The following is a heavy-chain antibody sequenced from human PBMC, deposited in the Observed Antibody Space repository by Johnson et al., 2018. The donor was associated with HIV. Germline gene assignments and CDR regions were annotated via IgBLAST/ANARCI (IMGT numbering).Heavy chain of an antibody. CDR2: IQSKTDGGTT. Sequence: EKLVESGGGLVKPGGSLRLSCAASGFTFSNAWMSWVRQAPGKGLEWIGRIQSKTDGGTTDYSASVKGRFTISRDDSKNTLYLQMNSLKTEDTAVYYCSTYAALITMYVEIKGGAFDIWGQGTMVTVSS. V-gene: IGHV3-15*01. D-gene: IGHD3-16*01. J-gene: IGHJ3*02. CDR1: GFTFSNAW. CDR3: STYAALITMYVEIKGGAFDI.